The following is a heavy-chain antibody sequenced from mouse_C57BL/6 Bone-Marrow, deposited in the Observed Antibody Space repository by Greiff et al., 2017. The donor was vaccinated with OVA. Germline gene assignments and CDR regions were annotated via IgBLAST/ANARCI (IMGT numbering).Heavy chain of an antibody. CDR1: GYTFTGYW. CDR2: ILPGSGST. J-gene: IGHJ1*03. Sequence: QVQLKQSGAELMKPGASVKLSCKATGYTFTGYWIEWVKQRPGHGLEWIGEILPGSGSTNYNEKFKGKATFTADTSSNTAYMQLSSLTTEDSAIYYCASGGLLWQLTWYFDVWGTGTTVTVSS. CDR3: ASGGLLWQLTWYFDV. V-gene: IGHV1-9*01. D-gene: IGHD2-1*01.